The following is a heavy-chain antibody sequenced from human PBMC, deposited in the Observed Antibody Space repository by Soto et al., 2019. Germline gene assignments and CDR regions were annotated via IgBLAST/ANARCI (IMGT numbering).Heavy chain of an antibody. CDR2: IYYSGST. Sequence: PSETLSLTCTVSGGSISSSSYYWGWIRQPPGKGLEWIGSIYYSGSTYYNPSLKSRVTISVDTSKNQFSLKLSSVTAADTAVYYCARHENPGIAAAGLPIHFDYWGQGTLVTVSS. CDR3: ARHENPGIAAAGLPIHFDY. V-gene: IGHV4-39*01. D-gene: IGHD6-13*01. J-gene: IGHJ4*02. CDR1: GGSISSSSYY.